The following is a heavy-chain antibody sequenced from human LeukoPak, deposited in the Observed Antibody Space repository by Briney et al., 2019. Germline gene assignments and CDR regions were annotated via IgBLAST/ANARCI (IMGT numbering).Heavy chain of an antibody. CDR2: IIPIFGTA. Sequence: CKAXGGTFSSYAISWVRQAPGQGREWMGGIIPIFGTANYAQKFQGRVTITADESTSTAYMELSSLRSEDTAVYYCARGDLLTGYYRAYYFDYWGQGALVTVSS. J-gene: IGHJ4*02. CDR3: ARGDLLTGYYRAYYFDY. CDR1: GGTFSSYA. V-gene: IGHV1-69*01. D-gene: IGHD3-9*01.